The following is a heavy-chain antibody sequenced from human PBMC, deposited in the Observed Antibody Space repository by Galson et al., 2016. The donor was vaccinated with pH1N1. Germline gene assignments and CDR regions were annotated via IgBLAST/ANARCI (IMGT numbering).Heavy chain of an antibody. V-gene: IGHV4-59*01. CDR2: TYYGGST. D-gene: IGHD4-17*01. J-gene: IGHJ2*01. Sequence: SETLSLTCTISTGSISGYYWTWIRQPPGKGLEWIGYTYYGGSTNYNPSLKSRLTISIDTSKNQFSLKLSSLTAADTAVYYCERGDYGDSLYWYFDVWGGGTLVTVSS. CDR1: TGSISGYY. CDR3: ERGDYGDSLYWYFDV.